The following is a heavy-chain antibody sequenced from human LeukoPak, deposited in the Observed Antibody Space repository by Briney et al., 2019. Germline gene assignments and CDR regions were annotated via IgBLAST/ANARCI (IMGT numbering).Heavy chain of an antibody. CDR1: GFTFSDYD. J-gene: IGHJ4*02. Sequence: GGSLKLSCAASGFTFSDYDMHWVRQATGKGLEWVSAIGTAGDTYYTGSVKGRFTISRENAKNSLYLQMNSLRAGDTAVYYCARVAKERVGGVYYFDYWGQGTLVTVSS. V-gene: IGHV3-13*01. D-gene: IGHD1-1*01. CDR2: IGTAGDT. CDR3: ARVAKERVGGVYYFDY.